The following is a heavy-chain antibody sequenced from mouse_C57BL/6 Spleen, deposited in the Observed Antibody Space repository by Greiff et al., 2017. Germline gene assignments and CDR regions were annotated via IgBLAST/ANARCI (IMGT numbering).Heavy chain of an antibody. J-gene: IGHJ3*01. CDR3: ARGEFEEAY. V-gene: IGHV1-69*01. CDR2: IDPSDSYT. Sequence: QVQLQQPGAELVMPGASVKLSCKASGYTFTSYWMHWVKQRPGQGLEWIGEIDPSDSYTTYNQKFKGKSTLTVDKSSSTAYMQLSSLTSEDSAVYYCARGEFEEAYWGQGTLVTVSA. CDR1: GYTFTSYW.